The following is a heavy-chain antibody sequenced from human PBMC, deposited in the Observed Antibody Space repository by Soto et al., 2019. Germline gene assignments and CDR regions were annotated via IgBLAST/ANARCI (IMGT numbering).Heavy chain of an antibody. CDR3: ARDPWGMPAALPYFDY. CDR1: GFTFSDYY. Sequence: GGSLRLSCAASGFTFSDYYMSWIRQAPGKGLEWVSYISSSGSTIYYADSVKGRFTISRDNAKNSLYLQMNSLRAEDTAVYYCARDPWGMPAALPYFDYWGQGTLVTVSS. J-gene: IGHJ4*02. V-gene: IGHV3-11*01. D-gene: IGHD2-2*01. CDR2: ISSSGSTI.